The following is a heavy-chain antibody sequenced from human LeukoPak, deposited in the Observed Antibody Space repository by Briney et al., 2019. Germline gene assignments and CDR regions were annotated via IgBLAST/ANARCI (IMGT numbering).Heavy chain of an antibody. CDR2: LFSGGTT. CDR1: GFSVSNNY. CDR3: ARESGFGELFPQCMDV. J-gene: IGHJ4*02. V-gene: IGHV3-53*01. Sequence: GGSLRLSCAASGFSVSNNYMSWVRQAPGKGLEWVSVLFSGGTTYYADSVKGRFTISRDNSKNTLFLQMNSLRAEDTAVYYCARESGFGELFPQCMDVWGQGTLVTVSS. D-gene: IGHD3-10*01.